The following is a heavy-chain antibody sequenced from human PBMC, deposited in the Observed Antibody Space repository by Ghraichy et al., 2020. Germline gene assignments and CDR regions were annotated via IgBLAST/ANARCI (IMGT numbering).Heavy chain of an antibody. CDR1: DGSMNGYF. Sequence: SETLSLTCSVSDGSMNGYFWSWIRQPPGKGLEWIGSVSDSGSSDYNPSLKSRVTMSVDTSKKHVSLHLSLVTAVDTATYYCARLAVGTDDDAFDIWGQGAVVTVSS. D-gene: IGHD6-19*01. V-gene: IGHV4-59*08. CDR3: ARLAVGTDDDAFDI. CDR2: VSDSGSS. J-gene: IGHJ3*02.